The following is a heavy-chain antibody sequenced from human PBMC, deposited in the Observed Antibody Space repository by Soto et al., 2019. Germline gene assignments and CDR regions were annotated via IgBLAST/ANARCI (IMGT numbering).Heavy chain of an antibody. CDR2: IYPGDSDT. J-gene: IGHJ4*02. D-gene: IGHD6-13*01. Sequence: GESLKISCKGSGYIFTTYWIGWVRQMPGKGLEWMGIIYPGDSDTRYSPSFQGQVTISADKSISTAYLQWSSLKASDTAMYYCARHETLCIVEAGTPHFDYCGQGSLVPVSS. CDR3: ARHETLCIVEAGTPHFDY. CDR1: GYIFTTYW. V-gene: IGHV5-51*01.